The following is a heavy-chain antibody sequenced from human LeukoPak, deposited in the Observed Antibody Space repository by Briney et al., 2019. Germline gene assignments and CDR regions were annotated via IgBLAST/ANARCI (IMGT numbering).Heavy chain of an antibody. CDR1: GGSISSYY. Sequence: SETLSLTCTVSGGSISSYYWSWIRQPPGKGLEWIGYIYYSGSTNYNPSLKSRVTISVDTSKNQFSLKLSSVTAADTAVYYCARERNYYGSGVQFDPWGQGTLVTVSS. CDR3: ARERNYYGSGVQFDP. V-gene: IGHV4-59*01. CDR2: IYYSGST. J-gene: IGHJ5*02. D-gene: IGHD3-10*01.